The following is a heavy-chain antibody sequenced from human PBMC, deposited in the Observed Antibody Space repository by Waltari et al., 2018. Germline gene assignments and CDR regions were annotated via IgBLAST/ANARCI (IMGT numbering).Heavy chain of an antibody. V-gene: IGHV4-30-4*08. CDR1: CASVRSVDFC. CDR3: ARAVSIDRIVVVTHFDY. D-gene: IGHD3-22*01. CDR2: ICYSGST. Sequence: QVHLQESGPGLVKPSQTLALTCPASCASVRSVDFCWSWIRQPPGKGLEWIGYICYSGSTYYNPSLKSRLSMSVDTSKNQFSLNLNSVTAADTAMYYCARAVSIDRIVVVTHFDYWGQGTLVTVSS. J-gene: IGHJ4*02.